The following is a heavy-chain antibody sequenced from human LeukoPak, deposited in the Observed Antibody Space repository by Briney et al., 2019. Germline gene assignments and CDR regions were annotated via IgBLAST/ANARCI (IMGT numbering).Heavy chain of an antibody. V-gene: IGHV4-34*01. Sequence: SETLSLTCAVYGGSFSGYYWSWIRQPPGKGLEWIGEINHSGSTNYNPSLKSRVTISVDTSKNQFSLKLSSVTAADTAVYYCARAGGYCSSTSCYRGVLGYCTNGVCFPHYFDYWGQGTLVTVSS. J-gene: IGHJ4*02. CDR3: ARAGGYCSSTSCYRGVLGYCTNGVCFPHYFDY. D-gene: IGHD2-2*01. CDR2: INHSGST. CDR1: GGSFSGYY.